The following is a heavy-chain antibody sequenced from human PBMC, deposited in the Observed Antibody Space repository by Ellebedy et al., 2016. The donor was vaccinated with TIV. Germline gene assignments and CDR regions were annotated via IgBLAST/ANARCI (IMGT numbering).Heavy chain of an antibody. Sequence: GESLKISCAASGFIFSNYWMHWVRQAPGKGLEWVAVIWYDAINKYYADSVKGRFTISRDNSKNALYLQMNSLRAEDTAVYYCARMLTGTNDFDYWGQGTLVTVSS. CDR3: ARMLTGTNDFDY. CDR2: IWYDAINK. CDR1: GFIFSNYW. D-gene: IGHD1-7*01. J-gene: IGHJ4*02. V-gene: IGHV3-33*08.